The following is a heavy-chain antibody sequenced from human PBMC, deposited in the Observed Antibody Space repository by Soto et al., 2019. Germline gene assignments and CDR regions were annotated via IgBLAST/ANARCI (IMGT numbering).Heavy chain of an antibody. CDR3: ARGSRNYDILTGYYSKYDY. D-gene: IGHD3-9*01. J-gene: IGHJ4*02. CDR1: GYTFTSYD. Sequence: ASVKVSCKASGYTFTSYDINWVRQATGQGLEWVGWMNPNSGNTGYAQKFQGRVTMTRNTSISTAYMELSSLRSEDTAVYYCARGSRNYDILTGYYSKYDYWGQGTLVTVSS. V-gene: IGHV1-8*01. CDR2: MNPNSGNT.